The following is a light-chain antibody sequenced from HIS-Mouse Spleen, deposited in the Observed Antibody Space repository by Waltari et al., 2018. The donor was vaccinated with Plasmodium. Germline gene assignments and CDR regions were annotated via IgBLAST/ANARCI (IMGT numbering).Light chain of an antibody. CDR2: EDS. CDR1: ALPKKY. V-gene: IGLV3-10*01. J-gene: IGLJ3*02. CDR3: YSTDSSGNHRV. Sequence: SYELTQPPSVSVSPGQTARITCSGDALPKKYAYWYQQKSGQGPVRVIYEDSKRPSGIPERFSGSSSGTMATLTISGAQVEDEADYYCYSTDSSGNHRVFGGGTKLTVL.